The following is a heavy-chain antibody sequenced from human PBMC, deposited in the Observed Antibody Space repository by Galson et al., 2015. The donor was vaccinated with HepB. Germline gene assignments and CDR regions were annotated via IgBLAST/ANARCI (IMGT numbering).Heavy chain of an antibody. CDR3: ARDGAVAGPRENWFDP. D-gene: IGHD6-19*01. J-gene: IGHJ5*02. V-gene: IGHV3-48*01. CDR2: ISSSSSTI. CDR1: GFTFSSYS. Sequence: SLRLSCAASGFTFSSYSMNWVRQAPGKGLEWVSYISSSSSTIYYADSVKGRFTISRDNAKNSLYLQMNSLRAEDTAVYYCARDGAVAGPRENWFDPWGQGTLVTVSS.